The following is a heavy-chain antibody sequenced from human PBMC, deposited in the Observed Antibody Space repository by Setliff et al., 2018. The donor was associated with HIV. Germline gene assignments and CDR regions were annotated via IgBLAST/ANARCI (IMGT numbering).Heavy chain of an antibody. Sequence: KPSETLSLSCTVSGGSISSTSYYWGWIRQPPGTGLEWIGSISSSGNTYYNPSLKSRVTTSVDTPKNQFSLKLNSVTAADTAVYYCAREHCSGGSCNGFDIWGQGTMVTVSS. V-gene: IGHV4-39*01. J-gene: IGHJ3*02. CDR1: GGSISSTSYY. D-gene: IGHD2-15*01. CDR2: ISSSGNT. CDR3: AREHCSGGSCNGFDI.